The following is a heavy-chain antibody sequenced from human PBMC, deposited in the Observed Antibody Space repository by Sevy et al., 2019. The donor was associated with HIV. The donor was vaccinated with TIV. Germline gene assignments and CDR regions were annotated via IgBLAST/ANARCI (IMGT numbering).Heavy chain of an antibody. CDR1: GFTFSSYG. J-gene: IGHJ4*02. V-gene: IGHV3-30*18. CDR2: ISYDGRNK. CDR3: AKEASLWFGREYFDY. Sequence: GGSLRLSCAASGFTFSSYGMHWVRQAPGKGLEWVAVISYDGRNKDYADSGKGRFTISRDNSKNTLYLQMNSLRAEDTAVYYCAKEASLWFGREYFDYWGQGTLVTVSS. D-gene: IGHD3-10*01.